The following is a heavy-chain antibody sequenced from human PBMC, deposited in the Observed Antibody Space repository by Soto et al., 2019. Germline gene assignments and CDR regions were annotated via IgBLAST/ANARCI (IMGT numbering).Heavy chain of an antibody. Sequence: SETLSLTCTVSGGSISSYYWSWIRQPPGKGLEWIGYIYYSGSTNYNPSLKSRVTISVDTSKNQFSLKLSSVTAADTAVYYCARDRDCSGGSCWNWFDPWGQGTLVTVSS. V-gene: IGHV4-59*01. CDR3: ARDRDCSGGSCWNWFDP. CDR2: IYYSGST. CDR1: GGSISSYY. J-gene: IGHJ5*02. D-gene: IGHD2-15*01.